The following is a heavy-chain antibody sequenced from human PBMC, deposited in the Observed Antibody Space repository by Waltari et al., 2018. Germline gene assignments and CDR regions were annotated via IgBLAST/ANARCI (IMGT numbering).Heavy chain of an antibody. CDR2: IDHSGVT. D-gene: IGHD4-17*01. V-gene: IGHV4-34*02. Sequence: QVQVQQWGAGLVKPSETLSLTCAAYGGSFSGYYWSCLRQPPGKALEWIGEIDHSGVTNYNPSLTSRATISVDTSRNQLSLKLTSVTAADTAIYYCALSRYGLASPKFDPWGQGTLVTVSS. J-gene: IGHJ5*02. CDR3: ALSRYGLASPKFDP. CDR1: GGSFSGYY.